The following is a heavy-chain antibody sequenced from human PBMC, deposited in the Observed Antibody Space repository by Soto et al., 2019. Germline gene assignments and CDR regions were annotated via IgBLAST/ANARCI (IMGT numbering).Heavy chain of an antibody. J-gene: IGHJ6*03. CDR2: MYYSGST. D-gene: IGHD2-2*01. CDR1: GGSIRSSSYY. CDR3: AREYCSSTSCSIYYYYYYMDV. V-gene: IGHV4-39*02. Sequence: QLQLQESGPGLVKPSETLSLTCTVSGGSIRSSSYYWGWIRQPPGKGLEWIGSMYYSGSTYYNPSRKTRVNVSVDTTKNPFPLKQSSVHAADTAVYYCAREYCSSTSCSIYYYYYYMDVRGKSTTVTVSS.